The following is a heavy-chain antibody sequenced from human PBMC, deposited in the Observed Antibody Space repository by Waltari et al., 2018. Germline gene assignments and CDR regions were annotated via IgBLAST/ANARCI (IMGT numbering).Heavy chain of an antibody. J-gene: IGHJ6*02. Sequence: QVQLVQSGAEVKKPGSSVKVSCKASGGTFSSYAISWVRPAPGQGLEWMGGIIPNFGTANDAQKFQGRGTITADESTSTAYMELSSLRSEDTAVYYCARGWYSSSSPYGMDVWGQGTTVTVSS. D-gene: IGHD6-6*01. CDR2: IIPNFGTA. CDR1: GGTFSSYA. CDR3: ARGWYSSSSPYGMDV. V-gene: IGHV1-69*01.